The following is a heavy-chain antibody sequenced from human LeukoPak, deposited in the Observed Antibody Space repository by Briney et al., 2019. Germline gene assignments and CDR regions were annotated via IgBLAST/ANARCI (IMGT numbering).Heavy chain of an antibody. Sequence: GGSLRLSCAGSGFTFNNNAMTWVRQAQGKGLEWVSGISGNGVSTYYADSVKGRFTISRDNSKSTLYLQMNSLRAEDTALYYCARSVRSCTSTNCYNWVQGTLVTVSS. CDR2: ISGNGVST. J-gene: IGHJ4*02. CDR3: ARSVRSCTSTNCYN. V-gene: IGHV3-23*01. CDR1: GFTFNNNA. D-gene: IGHD2-2*02.